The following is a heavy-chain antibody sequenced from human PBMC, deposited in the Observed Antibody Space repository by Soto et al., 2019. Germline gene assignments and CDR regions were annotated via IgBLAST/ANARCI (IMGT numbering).Heavy chain of an antibody. V-gene: IGHV4-34*01. J-gene: IGHJ4*02. Sequence: QVQLQQWGAGLLKPSETLSLTCAVYGGSFSGYYWSWIRQPPGKGLEWIGEINHSGSTNYNPSLKSRVTISVDTSKNQFSLKLSSVTAADTAVYYCARGYLLQFRVKGKFDYWGQGTLVTVSS. CDR2: INHSGST. CDR1: GGSFSGYY. CDR3: ARGYLLQFRVKGKFDY. D-gene: IGHD3-22*01.